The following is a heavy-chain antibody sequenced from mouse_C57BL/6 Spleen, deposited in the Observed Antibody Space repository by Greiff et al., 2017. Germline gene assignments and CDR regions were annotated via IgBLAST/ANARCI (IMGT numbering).Heavy chain of an antibody. CDR2: ISYDGSN. CDR3: ARDGGVKVGMDY. D-gene: IGHD1-3*01. J-gene: IGHJ4*01. V-gene: IGHV3-6*01. CDR1: GYSITSGYY. Sequence: EVKLMESGPGLVKPSQSLSLTCSVTGYSITSGYYWNWIRQFPGNKLEWMGYISYDGSNNYNPSLKNRISITRDTSKNQLFLKLNSVTTEDTATYYGARDGGVKVGMDYWGQGTSVTVSS.